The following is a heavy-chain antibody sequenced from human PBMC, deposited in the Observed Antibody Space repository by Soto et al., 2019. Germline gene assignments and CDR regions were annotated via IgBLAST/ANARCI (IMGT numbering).Heavy chain of an antibody. V-gene: IGHV6-1*01. Sequence: SQPLSLNCTISGASVSSNIAACNCIRQSPSRGLEWLGRTYYRSKWHNEYAVSVRSRITINPDTSKNQFSLQVHSVTPEDTAVYYCARDRYCSSTSCSVSSWFDPWGQGTLVTVYS. CDR3: ARDRYCSSTSCSVSSWFDP. D-gene: IGHD2-2*01. J-gene: IGHJ5*02. CDR2: TYYRSKWHN. CDR1: GASVSSNIAA.